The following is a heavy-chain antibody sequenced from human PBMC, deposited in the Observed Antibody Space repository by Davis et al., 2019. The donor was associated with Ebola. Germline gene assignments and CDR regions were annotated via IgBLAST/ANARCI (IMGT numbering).Heavy chain of an antibody. CDR2: ISTYNGSR. CDR3: ARDHIGVAGAFDY. V-gene: IGHV1-18*01. Sequence: AASVKVSCKASGYTFTSYGISWVRQAPGQGPEWMGWISTYNGSRKYAQKIQGRVSMTTDTSTRTAYMELRSLRSDDTAVYYCARDHIGVAGAFDYWGQGTLVTVSS. CDR1: GYTFTSYG. J-gene: IGHJ4*02. D-gene: IGHD6-19*01.